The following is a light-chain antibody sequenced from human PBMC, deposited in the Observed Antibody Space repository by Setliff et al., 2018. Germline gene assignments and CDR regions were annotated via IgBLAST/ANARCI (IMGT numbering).Light chain of an antibody. CDR2: YDS. CDR3: QVWDSGSEHYV. Sequence: ELSQPPSVPVAPGKTARITCGGNNIGGKSVNWYQQKPGQAPVLVIYYDSDRPSGIPERFFGSNSGNTATLTISRVEAGDEADYYCQVWDSGSEHYVFGTGTKVTVL. J-gene: IGLJ1*01. CDR1: NIGGKS. V-gene: IGLV3-21*04.